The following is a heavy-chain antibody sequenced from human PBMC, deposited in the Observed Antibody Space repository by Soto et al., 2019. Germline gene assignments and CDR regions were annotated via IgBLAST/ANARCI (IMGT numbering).Heavy chain of an antibody. Sequence: SQTLSLTCAISGDSVSSKSAAWNWIRQSPSRGLEWLGRTYNRSKWSTDYAVSVKSRITINPDTSKNQFSLQLNSVTPEDTALYYCTRALSGSYDSSGQGTLVTVSS. CDR1: GDSVSSKSAA. CDR2: TYNRSKWST. CDR3: TRALSGSYDS. V-gene: IGHV6-1*01. J-gene: IGHJ5*01. D-gene: IGHD1-26*01.